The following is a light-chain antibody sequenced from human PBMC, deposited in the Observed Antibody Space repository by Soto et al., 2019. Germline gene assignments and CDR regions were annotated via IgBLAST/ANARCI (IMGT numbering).Light chain of an antibody. Sequence: QSVLTQPASVSGSPGQSITISCTGTSSDVGGYNYVSWYQRHPGQAPKLMIYHVSNRPSGVSNRFSGSKSGNTASLTISGLQAEDEAAYYCSSYTTSSTLVFGGGTKVTVL. J-gene: IGLJ2*01. CDR1: SSDVGGYNY. CDR3: SSYTTSSTLV. V-gene: IGLV2-14*03. CDR2: HVS.